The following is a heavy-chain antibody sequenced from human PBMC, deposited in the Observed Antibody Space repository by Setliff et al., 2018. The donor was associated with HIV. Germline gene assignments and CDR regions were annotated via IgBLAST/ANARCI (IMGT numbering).Heavy chain of an antibody. CDR2: IYYSGIT. CDR1: GGSIINYF. Sequence: PSETLSLTCSVTGGSIINYFWGWIRMPPGKGLEWIGYIYYSGITDYNPSLKSRVTISVDTSKNQVSLKLRSVTAADTAMYYCARRRCSAASCPDNSWNWLDPWGQGTLVTVSS. D-gene: IGHD2-15*01. J-gene: IGHJ5*02. V-gene: IGHV4-59*08. CDR3: ARRRCSAASCPDNSWNWLDP.